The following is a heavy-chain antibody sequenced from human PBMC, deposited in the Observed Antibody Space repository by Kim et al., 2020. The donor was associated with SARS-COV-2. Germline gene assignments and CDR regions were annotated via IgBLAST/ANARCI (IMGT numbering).Heavy chain of an antibody. Sequence: GGSLRLSCAASGFTFSSYEMNWVRQAPGKGLEWVSYIIGSGTTIYYADSVRGRFTISRDNAKNSLYLQMNSLRAEDTAVYYCARGPYYSPFDYWGQGTRV. D-gene: IGHD4-4*01. J-gene: IGHJ4*02. CDR3: ARGPYYSPFDY. CDR1: GFTFSSYE. V-gene: IGHV3-48*03. CDR2: IIGSGTTI.